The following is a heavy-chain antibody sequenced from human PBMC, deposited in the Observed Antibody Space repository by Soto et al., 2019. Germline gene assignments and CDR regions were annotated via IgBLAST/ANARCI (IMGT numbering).Heavy chain of an antibody. CDR2: INAGNGNT. V-gene: IGHV1-3*01. D-gene: IGHD6-13*01. Sequence: QVQLVPSGAEVKKPGASVKVSCKASGYTFTSYAMHWVRQAPGQRLEWMGWINAGNGNTKYSQKFQGRVTITRDTSASTAYMELSSLRSEDTAVYYCARDSLAAAGTLSDYWCQGTLVTVSS. CDR3: ARDSLAAAGTLSDY. J-gene: IGHJ4*02. CDR1: GYTFTSYA.